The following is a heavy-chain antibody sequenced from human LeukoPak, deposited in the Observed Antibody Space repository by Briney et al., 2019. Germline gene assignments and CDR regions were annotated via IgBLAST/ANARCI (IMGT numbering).Heavy chain of an antibody. CDR1: GYTFTGYY. CDR2: INPKSGDT. Sequence: ASAKVSCKASGYTFTGYYMHWVRQAPGQGLEWMGRINPKSGDTSYAQKFQGRVTMTRDTSISTAYMELSRLSYDDTAVYHCARAQYCSSTSCGVDVWGQGTTVTVSS. V-gene: IGHV1-2*06. D-gene: IGHD2-2*01. J-gene: IGHJ6*02. CDR3: ARAQYCSSTSCGVDV.